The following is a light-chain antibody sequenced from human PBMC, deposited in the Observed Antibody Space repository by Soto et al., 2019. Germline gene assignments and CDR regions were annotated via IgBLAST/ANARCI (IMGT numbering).Light chain of an antibody. CDR1: QRVSSSY. V-gene: IGKV3-20*01. Sequence: EIVLTQSPGTLSLSPGERATLSCRASQRVSSSYLAWYQQKPGQAPRLLIYGASSRATGIPDRFSGSGSGTDFTVTISRLEPEVFAVYYCQQYSSTPPRYTFGQGTKLEIK. J-gene: IGKJ2*01. CDR3: QQYSSTPPRYT. CDR2: GAS.